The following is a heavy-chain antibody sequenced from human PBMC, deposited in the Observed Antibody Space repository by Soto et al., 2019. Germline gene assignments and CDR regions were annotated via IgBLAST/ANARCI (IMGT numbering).Heavy chain of an antibody. CDR2: INNSGST. CDR1: GGSFSGYY. Sequence: QVQLQQWGAGLLKPSETLSLACAVYGGSFSGYYWSWIRQPPGKALEWIGEINNSGSTNYNPSLKSRVTISVDMSKTQFSLKLSSVTAADTAVYYCAREGAQGWLGDRGYYGMDVWGQGTTVTVSS. D-gene: IGHD6-19*01. J-gene: IGHJ6*02. V-gene: IGHV4-34*01. CDR3: AREGAQGWLGDRGYYGMDV.